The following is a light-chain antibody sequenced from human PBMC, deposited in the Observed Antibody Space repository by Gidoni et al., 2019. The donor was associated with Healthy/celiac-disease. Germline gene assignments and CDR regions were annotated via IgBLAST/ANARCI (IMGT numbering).Light chain of an antibody. CDR3: CSYAGSVV. CDR2: DVS. CDR1: SSDVGGYNY. V-gene: IGLV2-11*01. Sequence: QSALTPPRSMSEPPGQSVTISCTGTSSDVGGYNYVSWYQQHPGKAPKLMIYDVSKRPSGVPDRFSGSKSGNTASLTLSVLQAEDEADYYCCSYAGSVVFGGGTKLTVL. J-gene: IGLJ2*01.